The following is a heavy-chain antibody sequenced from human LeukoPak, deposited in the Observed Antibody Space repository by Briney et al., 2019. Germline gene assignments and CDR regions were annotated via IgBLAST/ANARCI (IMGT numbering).Heavy chain of an antibody. Sequence: GASVKVSCKASGYTFTSYGISWVRQAPGQGLEWMGWISAYNGNTNYAQKLQGRVTMTTDTSTSTAYMELRSLRSDDTAVYYCASERTSGSYYGSSAFDIWGQGTMVTVSS. D-gene: IGHD1-26*01. V-gene: IGHV1-18*01. CDR2: ISAYNGNT. CDR3: ASERTSGSYYGSSAFDI. CDR1: GYTFTSYG. J-gene: IGHJ3*02.